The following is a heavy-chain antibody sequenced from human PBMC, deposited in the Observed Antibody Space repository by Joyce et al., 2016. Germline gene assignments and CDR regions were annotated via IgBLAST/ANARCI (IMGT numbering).Heavy chain of an antibody. CDR1: GFPFSVCG. CDR3: AKRGFCSDVRCYSFHFHL. CDR2: RTSDGSRK. V-gene: IGHV3-30*18. Sequence: QVQLVESGGGVVRPGGSLRLSCVASGFPFSVCGMHWVRQGPGKWLGWGSFRTSDGSRKFYTDSVKGRFTISRDNSRNTVYLQMDSLRPEDTAVFYCAKRGFCSDVRCYSFHFHLWGQGTLVTVSA. D-gene: IGHD2-15*01. J-gene: IGHJ1*01.